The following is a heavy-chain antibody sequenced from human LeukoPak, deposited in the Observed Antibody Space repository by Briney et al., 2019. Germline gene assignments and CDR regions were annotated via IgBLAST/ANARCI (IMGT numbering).Heavy chain of an antibody. D-gene: IGHD3-10*01. Sequence: GGSLRLSCAASGFTFSSYAMSWVRQAPGKGLEWVSFIRYDGSIKYYADSVEGRFTISRDNSKNTLYLQMNSLRAEDTAVYYCAKDSYGSGTYPAYFDYWGQGTLVTVSS. J-gene: IGHJ4*02. V-gene: IGHV3-30*02. CDR2: IRYDGSIK. CDR1: GFTFSSYA. CDR3: AKDSYGSGTYPAYFDY.